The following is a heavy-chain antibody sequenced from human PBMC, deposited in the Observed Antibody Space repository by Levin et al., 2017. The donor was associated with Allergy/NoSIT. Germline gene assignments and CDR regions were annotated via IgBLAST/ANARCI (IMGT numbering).Heavy chain of an antibody. Sequence: SCAASGFTFSSYSMNWVRQAPGKGLEWVSSISSSSSYIYYADSVKGRFTISRDNAKNSLYLQMNSLRAEDTAVYYCARWASSSWYPQDYWGQGTLVTVSS. V-gene: IGHV3-21*01. CDR1: GFTFSSYS. CDR3: ARWASSSWYPQDY. D-gene: IGHD6-13*01. J-gene: IGHJ4*02. CDR2: ISSSSSYI.